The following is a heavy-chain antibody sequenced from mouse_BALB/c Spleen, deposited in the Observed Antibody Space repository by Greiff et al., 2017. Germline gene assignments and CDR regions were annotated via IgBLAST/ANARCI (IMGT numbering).Heavy chain of an antibody. V-gene: IGHV2-9*02. Sequence: VHLVESGPGLVAPSQSLSITCTVSGFSLTSYGVHWVRQPPGKGLEWLGVIWAGGSTNYNSALMSRLSISKDNSKSQVFLKMNSLQTDDTAMYYCASTTDCHWGFAYWGEGTLVTVSA. CDR1: GFSLTSYG. CDR2: IWAGGST. CDR3: ASTTDCHWGFAY. J-gene: IGHJ3*01. D-gene: IGHD1-1*01.